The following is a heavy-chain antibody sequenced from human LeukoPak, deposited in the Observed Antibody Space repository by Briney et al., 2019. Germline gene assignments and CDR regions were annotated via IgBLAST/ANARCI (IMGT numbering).Heavy chain of an antibody. Sequence: SETLSLTCALYGGSFSGYYWSWIRQPPGKGLEWIGKINHSGSTNYNPSLKSRVTISIDTSKNQFSLKLSSVTAADTAVYYCARGYAFDIWGQGTMVTVST. CDR1: GGSFSGYY. J-gene: IGHJ3*02. CDR2: INHSGST. V-gene: IGHV4-34*01. CDR3: ARGYAFDI.